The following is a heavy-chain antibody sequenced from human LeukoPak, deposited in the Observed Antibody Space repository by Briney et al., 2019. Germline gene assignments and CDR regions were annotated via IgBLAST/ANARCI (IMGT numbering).Heavy chain of an antibody. CDR2: IKQDGSEK. D-gene: IGHD3-10*01. CDR3: AREAITMVRGVISSAFDI. V-gene: IGHV3-7*01. Sequence: GGSLRLSCAASGFTFSSYAMHWVRQAPGKGLEWVANIKQDGSEKYYVDSVKGRFTISRDNAKNSLYLQMNSLRAEDTAVYYCAREAITMVRGVISSAFDIWGQGTMVTVSS. J-gene: IGHJ3*02. CDR1: GFTFSSYA.